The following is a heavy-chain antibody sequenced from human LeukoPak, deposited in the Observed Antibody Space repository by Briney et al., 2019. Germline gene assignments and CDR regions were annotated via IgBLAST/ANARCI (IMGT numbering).Heavy chain of an antibody. D-gene: IGHD6-13*01. CDR3: ARIAAPGNRRLNF. V-gene: IGHV1-8*02. CDR2: MNPNSGNT. J-gene: IGHJ4*02. Sequence: GASVKVSCKASGGTFSSYAINWVRQAAGQGLEWMGWMNPNSGNTGNAQKFQGRVTMTRNTSISTAYMELTSLTSEDTAVYFCARIAAPGNRRLNFWGQGTLVTVSS. CDR1: GGTFSSYA.